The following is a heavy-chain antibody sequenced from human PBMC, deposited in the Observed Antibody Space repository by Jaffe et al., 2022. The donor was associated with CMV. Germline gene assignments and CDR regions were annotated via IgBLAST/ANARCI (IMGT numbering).Heavy chain of an antibody. Sequence: QVQLVESGGGLVKPGGSLRLSCAASGFTFSDYYMSWIRQAPGKGLEWVSYISSSSSYTNYADSVKGRFTISRDNAKNSLYLQMNSLRAEDTAVYYCARSQVRGVRGYYYYYMDVWGKGTTVTVSS. CDR1: GFTFSDYY. D-gene: IGHD3-10*01. CDR2: ISSSSSYT. CDR3: ARSQVRGVRGYYYYYMDV. J-gene: IGHJ6*03. V-gene: IGHV3-11*06.